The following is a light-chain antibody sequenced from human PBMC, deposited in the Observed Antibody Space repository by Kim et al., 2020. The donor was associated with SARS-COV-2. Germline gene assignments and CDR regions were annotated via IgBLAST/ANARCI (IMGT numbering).Light chain of an antibody. V-gene: IGLV4-69*01. CDR3: QTWGTGLWV. CDR1: RGHSSFA. CDR2: LNSDGSH. Sequence: QPVLTQSPSASASLGASVNLTCTLSRGHSSFAVAWHQQQPEKGPRYLMKLNSDGSHNKGDGIPDRFSGSSSGAERCLSISSLQSEDEADYYCQTWGTGLWVFGGGTKVTVL. J-gene: IGLJ2*01.